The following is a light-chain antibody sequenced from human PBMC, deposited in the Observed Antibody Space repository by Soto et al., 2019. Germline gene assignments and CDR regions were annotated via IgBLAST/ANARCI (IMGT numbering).Light chain of an antibody. CDR3: QTWDTGVWV. V-gene: IGLV4-69*01. CDR1: SGHSNYA. J-gene: IGLJ3*02. Sequence: QPVLTQSPSASASLGASVKLTCTLSSGHSNYAIAWHQQQPEKGPRYLMKLNSDGSHSKGDGVPDRFSGSSSGAERYLTISSLQSEDEADYYCQTWDTGVWVFGGGPKLTVL. CDR2: LNSDGSH.